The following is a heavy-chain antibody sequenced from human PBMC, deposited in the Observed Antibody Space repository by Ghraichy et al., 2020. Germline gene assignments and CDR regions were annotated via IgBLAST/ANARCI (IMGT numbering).Heavy chain of an antibody. CDR1: GFTFSTYG. CDR3: ARDKLDAYNSSWYGTNDAYDI. CDR2: ISGNGGST. Sequence: GGSLRLSCAASGFTFSTYGMNWVRQAPGKGLEWLSAISGNGGSTYYADSVTGRFTISRDSSKDTVYLKMNSLRAEDTAVYYCARDKLDAYNSSWYGTNDAYDIWGHGTMVTVSS. D-gene: IGHD6-13*01. V-gene: IGHV3-23*01. J-gene: IGHJ3*02.